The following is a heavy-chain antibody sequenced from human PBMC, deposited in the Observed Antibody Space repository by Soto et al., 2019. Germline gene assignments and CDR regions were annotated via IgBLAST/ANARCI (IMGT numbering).Heavy chain of an antibody. CDR3: VRENYYYGMDV. J-gene: IGHJ6*02. CDR1: RFDVLVNF. CDR2: INNGGST. V-gene: IGHV3-66*01. Sequence: GGSQNLSCAAHRFDVLVNFMTWVRQAPGKGLEWVSAINNGGSTFYADSVKGRFTISRDDSKNTLFLQMSSLRVEDTAMYYCVRENYYYGMDVWGQGT.